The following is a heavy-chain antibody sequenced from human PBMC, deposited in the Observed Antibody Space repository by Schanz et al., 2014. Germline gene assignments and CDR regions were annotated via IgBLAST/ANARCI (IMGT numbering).Heavy chain of an antibody. CDR3: ARDGRLEGWFDP. J-gene: IGHJ5*02. CDR2: IKPDGSEK. CDR1: GFTFSSYG. Sequence: EVQLVESGGGLVQPGGSLRLSCAASGFTFSSYGMHWVRQAPGKGLEWVAKIKPDGSEKLYVDSVRGRFTISRDNAKNSLYLQMNSLRDEDTAVYYCARDGRLEGWFDPWGQGTLVIVSS. V-gene: IGHV3-7*01. D-gene: IGHD6-6*01.